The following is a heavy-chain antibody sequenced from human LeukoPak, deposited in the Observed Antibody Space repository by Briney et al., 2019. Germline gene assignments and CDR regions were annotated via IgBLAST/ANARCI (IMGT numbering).Heavy chain of an antibody. Sequence: PGGSLRLSCVVSGFTFSNYRMHWVRQAPGKGLVWVSGINTDGSTTTYADPVKGRFTISRDNAKNTLYLQMNSLRAEDTAVYYCARLTVTGTNYWGQGTLVTVSS. J-gene: IGHJ4*02. CDR3: ARLTVTGTNY. CDR1: GFTFSNYR. CDR2: INTDGSTT. D-gene: IGHD6-19*01. V-gene: IGHV3-74*03.